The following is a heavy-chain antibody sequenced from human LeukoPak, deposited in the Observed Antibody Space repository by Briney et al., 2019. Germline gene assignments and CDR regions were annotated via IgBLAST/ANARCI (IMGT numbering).Heavy chain of an antibody. V-gene: IGHV3-30*02. D-gene: IGHD6-13*01. J-gene: IGHJ4*02. CDR1: GFTFSSYG. CDR2: IRYDGSNK. CDR3: AKVDLAAGTTLDY. Sequence: GGSLRLSCAASGFTFSSYGMHWVRQAPGKGLEWVAFIRYDGSNKYYADSVKGRFTISRANSKNTLYLQMNSLRAEDTAVYYCAKVDLAAGTTLDYWGQGTLVTVSS.